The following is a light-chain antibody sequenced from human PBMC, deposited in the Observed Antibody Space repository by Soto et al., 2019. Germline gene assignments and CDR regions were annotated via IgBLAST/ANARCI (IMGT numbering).Light chain of an antibody. CDR3: SSYTTSSTLMI. CDR1: SSDFGGYNY. Sequence: QSALTQPASVSGSPGQSITISCTGTSSDFGGYNYVSWYQQHPGKAPKVMIYEVSNRPSGVSNRFSGSKSGNTASLTISGLQAEDEADYYCSSYTTSSTLMIFAGGTKLTVL. V-gene: IGLV2-14*01. CDR2: EVS. J-gene: IGLJ2*01.